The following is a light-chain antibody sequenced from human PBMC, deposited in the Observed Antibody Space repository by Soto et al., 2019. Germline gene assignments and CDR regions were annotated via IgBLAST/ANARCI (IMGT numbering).Light chain of an antibody. J-gene: IGKJ4*01. CDR3: QQYNNWPPT. CDR2: GAS. V-gene: IGKV3-15*01. CDR1: QSVSSN. Sequence: EIVMTQSPATLSVSPGERATLSCRAGQSVSSNLAWYQQKPGQTPRLLIYGASTRVTGIPARFSGSGSGTEFTLTISSLQSEDLAVYYCQQYNNWPPTFGGGTKVEIK.